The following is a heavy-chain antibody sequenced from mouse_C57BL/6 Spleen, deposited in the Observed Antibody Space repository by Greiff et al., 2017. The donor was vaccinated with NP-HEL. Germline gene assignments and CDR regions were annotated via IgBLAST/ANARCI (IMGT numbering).Heavy chain of an antibody. CDR1: GFSLTSYG. V-gene: IGHV2-4*01. CDR2: IWSGGST. CDR3: AKEGSPNRYWYFDV. J-gene: IGHJ1*03. D-gene: IGHD4-1*01. Sequence: VKLMESGPGLVQPSQSLSITCTVSGFSLTSYGVHWVRQPPGKGLEWLGVIWSGGSTDYNAAFISRLSISKDNSKSQVFFKMNSLQADDTAIYYCAKEGSPNRYWYFDVWGTGTTVTVSS.